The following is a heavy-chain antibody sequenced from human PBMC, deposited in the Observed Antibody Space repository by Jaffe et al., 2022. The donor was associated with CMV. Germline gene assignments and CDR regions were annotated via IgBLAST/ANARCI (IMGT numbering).Heavy chain of an antibody. CDR2: IYSGGST. CDR3: ARDVYSSSFLGY. CDR1: GFTVSSNY. Sequence: EVQLVESGGGLVQPGGSLRLSCAASGFTVSSNYMSWVRQAPGKGLEWVSVIYSGGSTYYADSVKGRFTISRDNSKNTLYLQMNSLRAEDTAVYYCARDVYSSSFLGYWGQGTLVTVSS. J-gene: IGHJ4*02. V-gene: IGHV3-66*01. D-gene: IGHD6-6*01.